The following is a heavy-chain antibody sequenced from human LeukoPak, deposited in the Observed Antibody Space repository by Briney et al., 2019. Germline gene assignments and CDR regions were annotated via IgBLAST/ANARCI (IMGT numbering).Heavy chain of an antibody. CDR1: GGSFSAYF. Sequence: ETLSLTCAVHGGSFSAYFWSWIRQVPAKGLEWIGEIDHRGSSNYNPPLKSRATISVDTSKNHFSLSLTSVTAADTAVYYCATRSSTLAAARCFDDWGQGTVVTVSS. CDR3: ATRSSTLAAARCFDD. D-gene: IGHD6-6*01. V-gene: IGHV4-34*01. CDR2: IDHRGSS. J-gene: IGHJ4*03.